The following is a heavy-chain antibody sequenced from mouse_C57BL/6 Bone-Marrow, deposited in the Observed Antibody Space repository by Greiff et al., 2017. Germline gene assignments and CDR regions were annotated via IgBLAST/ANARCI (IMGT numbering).Heavy chain of an antibody. V-gene: IGHV14-1*01. CDR2: IDPEDGDT. Sequence: VQLKESGAELVRPGASVKLSCTASGFNIKDYYMHWVKQRPEQGLEWIGRIDPEDGDTESAPKFQGKATMTADTSSNTAYLQLSSLTSEDTAVYYCTTDGSSSWFAYWGQGTLVTVSA. CDR3: TTDGSSSWFAY. D-gene: IGHD1-1*01. CDR1: GFNIKDYY. J-gene: IGHJ3*01.